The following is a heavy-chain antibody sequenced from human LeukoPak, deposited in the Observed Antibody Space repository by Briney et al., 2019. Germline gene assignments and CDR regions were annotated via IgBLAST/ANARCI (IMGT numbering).Heavy chain of an antibody. CDR1: GGSISSGDYY. CDR2: IYYSGST. D-gene: IGHD5-18*01. Sequence: SETLPLTCTVSGGSISSGDYYWSWIRQPPGKGLEWIGYIYYSGSTYYNPSLKSRVTISVDTSKNQFSLKLSSVTAADTAVYYCARAIDGYSYDRRYYMDVWGKGTTVTVSS. CDR3: ARAIDGYSYDRRYYMDV. V-gene: IGHV4-30-4*08. J-gene: IGHJ6*03.